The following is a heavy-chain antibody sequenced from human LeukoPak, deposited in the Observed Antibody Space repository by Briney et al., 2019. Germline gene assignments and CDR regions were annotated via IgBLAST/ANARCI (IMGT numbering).Heavy chain of an antibody. CDR2: IYYSGTS. Sequence: PSETLSLTCTVAGGSISSSTYYWGWIRQPPGKGLEWIGSIYYSGTSYYNPSLKSRVTISVDTSKNQFSLKLSSVTAADTAVCYCARDRAVVVPAATEYYYYYYGMDVWGQGTTVTVSS. CDR3: ARDRAVVVPAATEYYYYYYGMDV. D-gene: IGHD2-2*01. CDR1: GGSISSSTYY. V-gene: IGHV4-39*02. J-gene: IGHJ6*02.